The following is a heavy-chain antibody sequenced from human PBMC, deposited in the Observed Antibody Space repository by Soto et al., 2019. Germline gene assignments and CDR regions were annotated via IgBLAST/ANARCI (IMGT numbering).Heavy chain of an antibody. V-gene: IGHV4-30-4*01. CDR2: IYYSGST. CDR3: ARVGGFGATTIDY. Sequence: QVQLQESGPGLVKPSQTLSLTCTVSGGSISSGDYYWSWIRQPPGKGLEWIGYIYYSGSTYYNPFLKGRVTLSVGTSPNQFSLKLSSVTAADTAVYYCARVGGFGATTIDYWGQGTLVTVSS. D-gene: IGHD3-10*01. CDR1: GGSISSGDYY. J-gene: IGHJ4*02.